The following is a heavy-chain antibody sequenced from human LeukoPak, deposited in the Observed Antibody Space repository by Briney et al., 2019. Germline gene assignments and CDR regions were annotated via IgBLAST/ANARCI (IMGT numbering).Heavy chain of an antibody. CDR2: TYYSGGT. D-gene: IGHD5-18*01. V-gene: IGHV4-59*08. CDR1: GGSMSSYY. CDR3: ARHSRSGYNYGPFDY. J-gene: IGHJ4*02. Sequence: SETLSLTCTVSGGSMSSYYRSWIRQPPGKGLEWIGYTYYSGGTDYNPSLMSRVTISVDTSRNQFSLKLSSVTAAETAVYYCARHSRSGYNYGPFDYWGQGTLVTVSS.